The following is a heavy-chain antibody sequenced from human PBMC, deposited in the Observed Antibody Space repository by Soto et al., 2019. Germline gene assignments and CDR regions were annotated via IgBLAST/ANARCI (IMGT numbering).Heavy chain of an antibody. J-gene: IGHJ4*02. Sequence: ASVKVSCKASGYTFTSYAIHWVRQAPGQSLEWMGWVDTGNGNTKYSQKFQGRVTITRDTYANTADMELSSLRSEDTAVYYCARGRSSDWNHYLQQEDWGPGTLVTVSS. CDR3: ARGRSSDWNHYLQQED. CDR1: GYTFTSYA. V-gene: IGHV1-3*04. CDR2: VDTGNGNT. D-gene: IGHD1-1*01.